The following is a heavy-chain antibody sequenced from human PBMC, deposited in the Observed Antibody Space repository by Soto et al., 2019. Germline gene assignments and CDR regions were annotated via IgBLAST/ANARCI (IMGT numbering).Heavy chain of an antibody. D-gene: IGHD2-15*01. CDR2: IKVYGSGI. J-gene: IGHJ5*02. V-gene: IGHV3-74*01. CDR3: ARAICSGGRCFLLDL. CDR1: GLIFSGYW. Sequence: EVQLLESGGGLVPPGGSLRLSCAASGLIFSGYWMHWVRQAPGKGLVWVSRIKVYGSGISYADSVKGRFTISRDNVKKTLYLQMNSLRAEDTAVYYCARAICSGGRCFLLDLWGQGTLVTVSS.